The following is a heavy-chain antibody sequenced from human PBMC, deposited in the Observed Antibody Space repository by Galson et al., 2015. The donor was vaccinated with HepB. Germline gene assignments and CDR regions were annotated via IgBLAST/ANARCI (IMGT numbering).Heavy chain of an antibody. CDR2: INPSGGST. CDR1: GYTFTSYY. D-gene: IGHD2-2*01. CDR3: ARGLTPPDVVPAAMRGRDWYFDL. V-gene: IGHV1-46*01. J-gene: IGHJ2*01. Sequence: SVKVSCKASGYTFTSYYMHWVRQAPGQGLEWMGIINPSGGSTSYAQKFQGRVTMTRDTSTSTVYMELSSLRSEDTAVYYCARGLTPPDVVPAAMRGRDWYFDLWGRGTLVTVSS.